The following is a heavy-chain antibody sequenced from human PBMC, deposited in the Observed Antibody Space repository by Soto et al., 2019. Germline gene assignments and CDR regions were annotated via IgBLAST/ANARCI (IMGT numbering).Heavy chain of an antibody. CDR3: ARLGGQLVPYYYYGMDV. J-gene: IGHJ6*02. V-gene: IGHV5-51*01. D-gene: IGHD6-6*01. CDR1: GYSFTSYW. Sequence: PGESLKISCKGSGYSFTSYWIGWVRQMPGKGLEWMGIIYPGDSDTRYSPSFQGQVTISADKSISTAYLQWSSLKASDTAMYYCARLGGQLVPYYYYGMDVWGQGTTVTVSS. CDR2: IYPGDSDT.